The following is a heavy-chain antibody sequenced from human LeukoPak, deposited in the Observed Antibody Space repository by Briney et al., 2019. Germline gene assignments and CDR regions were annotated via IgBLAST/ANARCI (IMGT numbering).Heavy chain of an antibody. Sequence: GASVKVSCKASGYTFTGYYMHWVRQAPGQGLEWMGWINPNSGGTNYAQKLQGRVTMTTDTSTSTAYMELRSLRSDDTAVYYCARGPGGRSGYYPLEDNYYYYYMDVWGKGTTVTVSS. CDR2: INPNSGGT. V-gene: IGHV1-2*02. CDR3: ARGPGGRSGYYPLEDNYYYYYMDV. D-gene: IGHD3-22*01. J-gene: IGHJ6*03. CDR1: GYTFTGYY.